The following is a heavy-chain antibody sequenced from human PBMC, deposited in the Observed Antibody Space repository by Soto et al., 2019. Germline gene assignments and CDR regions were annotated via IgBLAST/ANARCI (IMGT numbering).Heavy chain of an antibody. CDR3: ARGDRGGFDL. Sequence: SETLSLTCAVYGWSFSGYYWSWIRQPPGKGLEWIGEINHRGSTNYNPSLKSRVTISVDTSKNQFSLILSSVTAADTAIYYCARGDRGGFDLWGHGTMVTVSS. CDR2: INHRGST. D-gene: IGHD3-10*01. J-gene: IGHJ3*01. V-gene: IGHV4-34*01. CDR1: GWSFSGYY.